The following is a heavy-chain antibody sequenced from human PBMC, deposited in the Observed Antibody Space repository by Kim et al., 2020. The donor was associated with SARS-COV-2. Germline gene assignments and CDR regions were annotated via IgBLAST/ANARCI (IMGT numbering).Heavy chain of an antibody. J-gene: IGHJ4*02. CDR3: ARMSSAAGTSETFDY. D-gene: IGHD6-13*01. CDR2: IYSGGST. CDR1: GFTVSSNY. Sequence: GGSLRLSCAASGFTVSSNYMSWVRQAPGKGLEWVSVIYSGGSTYYADSVKGRFTISRHNSKNTLYLQMNSLRAEDTAVYYCARMSSAAGTSETFDYWGQGTLVTVSS. V-gene: IGHV3-53*04.